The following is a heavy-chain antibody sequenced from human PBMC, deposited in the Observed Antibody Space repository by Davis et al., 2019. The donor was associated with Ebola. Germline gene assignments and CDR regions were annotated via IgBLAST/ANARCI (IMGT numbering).Heavy chain of an antibody. D-gene: IGHD6-19*01. V-gene: IGHV1-18*01. CDR1: RHTFTTSS. Sequence: ASVKVSCKPSRHTFTTSSINWVRQAPGQGLEWLGWISADNGNTKYAQKFQGRVTMTTDPSTTTVHMDLRSLRPDDTALYYCASSTSLAGRWDDPLDIWGQGTIVTVS. J-gene: IGHJ3*02. CDR2: ISADNGNT. CDR3: ASSTSLAGRWDDPLDI.